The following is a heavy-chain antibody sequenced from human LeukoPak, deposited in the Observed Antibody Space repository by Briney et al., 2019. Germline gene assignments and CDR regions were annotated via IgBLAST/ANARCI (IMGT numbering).Heavy chain of an antibody. CDR1: GFTFSSYG. V-gene: IGHV3-23*01. CDR3: AADLDTAMSGGFDY. Sequence: GGSLRLSCAASGFTFSSYGMSWVRQAPGKGLEWVSAISGSGGSTYYADSVKGRFTISRDNSKNTLYLQMNSLRAEDTAVYYCAADLDTAMSGGFDYWGQGTLVTVSS. CDR2: ISGSGGST. D-gene: IGHD5-18*01. J-gene: IGHJ4*02.